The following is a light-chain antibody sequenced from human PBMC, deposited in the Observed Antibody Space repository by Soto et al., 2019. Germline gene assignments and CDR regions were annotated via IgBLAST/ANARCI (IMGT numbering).Light chain of an antibody. CDR1: SSDVGSHNF. Sequence: QSVLTQPASVSGSPGQSITISCTGTSSDVGSHNFVSWYQQRPGKAPKLMIFEVTKRPSGVYSRFSASKSGNTASLTIAGVQAEDEADYYCCSYAGTTTWVFGGGTKVTVL. CDR2: EVT. CDR3: CSYAGTTTWV. V-gene: IGLV2-23*02. J-gene: IGLJ2*01.